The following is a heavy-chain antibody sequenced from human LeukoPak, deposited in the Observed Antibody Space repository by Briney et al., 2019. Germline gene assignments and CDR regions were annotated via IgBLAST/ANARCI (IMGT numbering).Heavy chain of an antibody. CDR1: GYTLTELS. D-gene: IGHD6-19*01. CDR2: FDPEDGET. V-gene: IGHV1-24*01. J-gene: IGHJ3*02. Sequence: ASVKVSCKVSGYTLTELSMHWVRQAPGKGLEWMGGFDPEDGETIYAQKFQGRVTMTEDTSTDTAYMELSSLRSDDTAVYYCAKDLNSSGWRPDAFDIWGQGTMVTVSS. CDR3: AKDLNSSGWRPDAFDI.